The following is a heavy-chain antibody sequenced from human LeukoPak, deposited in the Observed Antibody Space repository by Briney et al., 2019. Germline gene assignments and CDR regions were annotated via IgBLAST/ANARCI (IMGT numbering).Heavy chain of an antibody. J-gene: IGHJ4*02. CDR3: ARGPHSSGPLFDY. CDR2: IYYSGST. CDR1: GGSISSSSYY. D-gene: IGHD3-22*01. V-gene: IGHV4-39*07. Sequence: SETLSLTCIVSGGSISSSSYYWAWIRQPPGKGLEWIGSIYYSGSTYYNPSLKSRVTISVDTSKNQFSLKLSSVTAADTAVYYCARGPHSSGPLFDYWGQGTLVTVSS.